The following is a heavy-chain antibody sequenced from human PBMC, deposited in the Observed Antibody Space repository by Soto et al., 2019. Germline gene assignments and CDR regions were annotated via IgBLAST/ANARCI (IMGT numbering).Heavy chain of an antibody. J-gene: IGHJ4*02. V-gene: IGHV3-30*18. D-gene: IGHD3-22*01. CDR3: AKDVRAYYYDSSGQDDY. Sequence: GGPLRLSCAASGFTFSSYGMHWVRQAPGKGLEWVAVISYDGSNKYYADSVKGRFTISRDNSKNTLYLQMNSLRAEDTAVYYCAKDVRAYYYDSSGQDDYWGQGTLVTVSS. CDR1: GFTFSSYG. CDR2: ISYDGSNK.